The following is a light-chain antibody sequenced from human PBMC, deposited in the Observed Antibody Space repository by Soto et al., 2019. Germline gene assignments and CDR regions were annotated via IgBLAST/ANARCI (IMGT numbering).Light chain of an antibody. CDR1: QSVSIN. Sequence: EIVMTQSTATLSVSPGERATLSCRASQSVSINLAWYQQKPGQAPRLLIYGASNRATGIPARFSGSGSGTEFTLTISSLQSEDFAVYYCQQYNNWPLTFGGGTKVDIK. CDR3: QQYNNWPLT. CDR2: GAS. J-gene: IGKJ4*01. V-gene: IGKV3-15*01.